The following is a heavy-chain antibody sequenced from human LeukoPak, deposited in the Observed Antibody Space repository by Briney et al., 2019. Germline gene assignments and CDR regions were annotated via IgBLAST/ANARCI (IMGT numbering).Heavy chain of an antibody. D-gene: IGHD3-3*01. J-gene: IGHJ6*04. CDR3: ATDTLRFRMDV. CDR2: ISSSGTYI. CDR1: GFTFNSYT. V-gene: IGHV3-21*03. Sequence: GGSLRLSCAASGFTFNSYTINWVRQAPGQGLEWVSSISSSGTYIYYADSVKGRFTISRDNSKNSLFLQMNSLGAEHTGVCYCATDTLRFRMDVWGNGNTVTVSS.